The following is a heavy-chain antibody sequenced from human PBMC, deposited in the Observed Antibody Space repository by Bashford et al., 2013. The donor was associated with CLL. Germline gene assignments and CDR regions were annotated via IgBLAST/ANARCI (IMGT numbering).Heavy chain of an antibody. J-gene: IGHJ5*02. CDR2: IYPGDSDT. Sequence: GESLKISCKGSGYSFTSYWIGWVRQMPGKGLEWMGIIYPGDSDTRYSPSFQGQVTISADKSISTAYLQWSSLKASDTAMYYCARWGGFGRYSAYALDHWGQGTLVTVSS. CDR3: ARWGGFGRYSAYALDH. CDR1: GYSFTSYW. D-gene: IGHD5-12*01. V-gene: IGHV5-51*01.